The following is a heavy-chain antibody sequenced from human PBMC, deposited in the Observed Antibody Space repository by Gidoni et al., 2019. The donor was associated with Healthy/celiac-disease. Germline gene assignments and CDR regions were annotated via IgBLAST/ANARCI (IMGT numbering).Heavy chain of an antibody. Sequence: EVQLVESGGGLVKPGGSLRLSCAASGFTFSSYSMNWVRQAPGKGLEWVSSISSSSSYIYYADSVKGRFTISRDNAKNSLYLQMNSLRAEDTAVYYCARARISLLRQVHYYGMDVWGQGTTVTVSS. V-gene: IGHV3-21*01. CDR2: ISSSSSYI. CDR1: GFTFSSYS. CDR3: ARARISLLRQVHYYGMDV. D-gene: IGHD3-22*01. J-gene: IGHJ6*02.